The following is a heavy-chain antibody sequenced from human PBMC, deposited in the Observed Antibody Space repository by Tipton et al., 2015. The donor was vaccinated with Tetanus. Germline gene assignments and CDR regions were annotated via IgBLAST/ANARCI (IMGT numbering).Heavy chain of an antibody. CDR3: ARAQAVAGTGGFDP. V-gene: IGHV3-21*01. Sequence: GSLRLSCAASGFPFSAYNMNWVRQAPGKGLEWVSSISGISTYINYADSVKGRFTISRDNAENSLYLEMTNLTAEDTALYYCARAQAVAGTGGFDPWGQGTLVTVSS. CDR1: GFPFSAYN. CDR2: ISGISTYI. D-gene: IGHD6-19*01. J-gene: IGHJ5*02.